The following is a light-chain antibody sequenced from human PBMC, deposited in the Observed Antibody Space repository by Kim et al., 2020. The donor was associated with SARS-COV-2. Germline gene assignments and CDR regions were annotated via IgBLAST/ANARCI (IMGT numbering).Light chain of an antibody. Sequence: QSVLTQPPSASVTPGQRVTISCSGSSSNIGSNSVNWYQQVPGTAPKVLIYNNNQRPSGVPDRFSASKSGTSASLAISGLQSEDEADYYCASWDDTLSGWVFGGGTQLT. CDR3: ASWDDTLSGWV. V-gene: IGLV1-44*01. CDR1: SSNIGSNS. J-gene: IGLJ3*02. CDR2: NNN.